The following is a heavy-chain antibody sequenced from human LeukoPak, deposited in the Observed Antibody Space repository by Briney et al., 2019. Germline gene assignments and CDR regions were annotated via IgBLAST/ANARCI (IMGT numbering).Heavy chain of an antibody. V-gene: IGHV3-74*01. Sequence: GGSLRLSCAASGFTFTSYWMHWVRQVPGKGLVWVSRISSEGSSTNYADSVKGRFTISRDNAKNTLYLQMNSLRAEDTAVYYCARVPWGDGYSDFWGQGTLVTVSS. CDR2: ISSEGSST. D-gene: IGHD5-18*01. J-gene: IGHJ4*02. CDR1: GFTFTSYW. CDR3: ARVPWGDGYSDF.